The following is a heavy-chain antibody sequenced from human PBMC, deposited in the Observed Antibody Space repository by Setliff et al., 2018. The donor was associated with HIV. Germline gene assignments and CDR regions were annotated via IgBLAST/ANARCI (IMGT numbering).Heavy chain of an antibody. CDR1: GYTFTGYY. Sequence: ASVKVSCKASGYTFTGYYIHWVRQAPGQGLEWMGWINPSSAGTKYAQKFQDRVTMIRDTSITTAYMALSRLTSDDTAVYFCARGINWFAPFDYWGQGTLVTVSA. J-gene: IGHJ4*01. CDR3: ARGINWFAPFDY. V-gene: IGHV1-2*02. CDR2: INPSSAGT. D-gene: IGHD1-1*01.